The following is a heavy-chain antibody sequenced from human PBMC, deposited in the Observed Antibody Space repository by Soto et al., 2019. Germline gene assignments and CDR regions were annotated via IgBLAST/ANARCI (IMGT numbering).Heavy chain of an antibody. D-gene: IGHD5-18*01. V-gene: IGHV3-30*18. Sequence: QVQLVESGGGVVQPGRSLRLSCAASGFTFSSYGMHWVRQAPGKGLEWVAVISYDGSNKYYADSVKGRFTISRDNSQNPLYLQMNSLRAEDTAVYYCAKDSYGYSYGYHWGQGTLVTVSS. CDR1: GFTFSSYG. CDR3: AKDSYGYSYGYH. CDR2: ISYDGSNK. J-gene: IGHJ5*02.